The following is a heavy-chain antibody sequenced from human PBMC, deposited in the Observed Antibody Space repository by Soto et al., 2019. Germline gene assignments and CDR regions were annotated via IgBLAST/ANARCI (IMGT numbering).Heavy chain of an antibody. CDR3: ARVYMVRGLIPGMDV. CDR2: ISAYNGNT. J-gene: IGHJ6*02. D-gene: IGHD3-10*01. Sequence: GASVKVSCKASGYTFTSYGISCVRQAPGQVLEWMGWISAYNGNTNYAQKLQGRVTMTTDTSTSTAYMELRSLRSDDTAVYYCARVYMVRGLIPGMDVWGQGTTVTAP. CDR1: GYTFTSYG. V-gene: IGHV1-18*01.